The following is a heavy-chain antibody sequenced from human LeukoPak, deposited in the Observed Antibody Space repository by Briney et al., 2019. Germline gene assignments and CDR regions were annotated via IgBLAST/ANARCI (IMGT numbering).Heavy chain of an antibody. J-gene: IGHJ4*02. D-gene: IGHD5-12*01. V-gene: IGHV3-49*04. Sequence: GGSLRLSCTASGFTFGDYAMSWVRQAPGKGLEWVGFIRSKAYGGTTEYAASVKGRFTISRDDSKSIAYLQMNSLKTEDTAVYYCTRRGDSGYDYGGGFDYWGQGTLVTVSS. CDR3: TRRGDSGYDYGGGFDY. CDR1: GFTFGDYA. CDR2: IRSKAYGGTT.